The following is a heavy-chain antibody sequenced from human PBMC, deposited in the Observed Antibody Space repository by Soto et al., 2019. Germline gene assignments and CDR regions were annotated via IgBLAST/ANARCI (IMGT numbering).Heavy chain of an antibody. CDR2: IKEDGSEK. Sequence: EVQLVESGGGLVQPGGSLRLSCAASGFTFSGYWMKWVRQAPGKGLEWVATIKEDGSEKYYVDSVKGRFTISRDSAKNSVHLQMHSLRVEDPAVYYCASTRGYWGQGTLVTVSS. CDR3: ASTRGY. V-gene: IGHV3-7*05. J-gene: IGHJ4*02. CDR1: GFTFSGYW. D-gene: IGHD3-3*01.